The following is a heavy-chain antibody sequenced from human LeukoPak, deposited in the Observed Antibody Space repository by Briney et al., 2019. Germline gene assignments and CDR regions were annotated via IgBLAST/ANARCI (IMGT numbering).Heavy chain of an antibody. V-gene: IGHV4-59*01. CDR1: GDSIRNYY. CDR3: ARDSPPQYASSSAGFDY. CDR2: IYHRGNT. J-gene: IGHJ4*02. D-gene: IGHD6-6*01. Sequence: SETLSLTCTVSGDSIRNYYWSWIRQPPGKGLEWIGYIYHRGNTHYNPSLKSRVIISIDTSKNQFSLKLSSVTAADTAVYFCARDSPPQYASSSAGFDYWGQGTLVTVSS.